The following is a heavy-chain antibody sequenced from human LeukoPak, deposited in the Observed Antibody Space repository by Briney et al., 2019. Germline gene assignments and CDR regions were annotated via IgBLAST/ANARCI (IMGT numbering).Heavy chain of an antibody. J-gene: IGHJ4*02. CDR1: GYTFSGYY. CDR3: ARADGSAWPTGEFDY. V-gene: IGHV1-2*02. CDR2: INPNSGGT. D-gene: IGHD6-19*01. Sequence: ASVKVSCKASGYTFSGYYMHWVRQAPGQGLEWMGWINPNSGGTNYVQKFQGRVTMTRDTSISTAYMDLSRLRSDDTAVYYCARADGSAWPTGEFDYWGQGTLVTVSS.